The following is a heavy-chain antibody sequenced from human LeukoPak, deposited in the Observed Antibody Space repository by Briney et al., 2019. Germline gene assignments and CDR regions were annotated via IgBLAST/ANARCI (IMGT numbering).Heavy chain of an antibody. J-gene: IGHJ4*02. CDR3: ARDSDYILGVNFDY. V-gene: IGHV3-7*01. CDR1: GFTFSSHW. D-gene: IGHD1-26*01. CDR2: INQDGSTK. Sequence: GGSLRLSCAASGFTFSSHWMNWVRLSPGKGLEWVANINQDGSTKYYVDSVKGRFTISRDNAKNLLSLQMNSLRAEDTAVYYCARDSDYILGVNFDYWGQGTLVTVSS.